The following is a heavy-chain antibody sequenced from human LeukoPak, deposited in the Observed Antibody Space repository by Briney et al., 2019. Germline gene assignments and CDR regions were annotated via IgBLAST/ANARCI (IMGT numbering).Heavy chain of an antibody. J-gene: IGHJ6*03. CDR3: AKSLEWLLDYYYYMDV. D-gene: IGHD3-3*01. Sequence: GGSLRLSCAASGFTFSSYAMSWVRQAPRKGLEWVSAISGSGGSTYYADSVKGRFTISRDNSKNTLYLQMNSLRAEDTAVYYCAKSLEWLLDYYYYMDVWGKGTTVTVPS. CDR1: GFTFSSYA. V-gene: IGHV3-23*01. CDR2: ISGSGGST.